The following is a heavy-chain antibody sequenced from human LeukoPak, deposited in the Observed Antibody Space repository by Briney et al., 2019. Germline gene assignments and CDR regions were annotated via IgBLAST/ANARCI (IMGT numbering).Heavy chain of an antibody. CDR1: GFTFSSYA. CDR2: ISYDGSNK. CDR3: AKVGSITMVRGVIYWFDP. J-gene: IGHJ5*02. Sequence: PGRSLRLSCAASGFTFSSYAMHWVRQAPGKGLEWVAVISYDGSNKYYADSVKGRFTISRDNSKNTLYLQMNSLRAEDTAVYYCAKVGSITMVRGVIYWFDPWGQGTLVTVSS. V-gene: IGHV3-30*04. D-gene: IGHD3-10*01.